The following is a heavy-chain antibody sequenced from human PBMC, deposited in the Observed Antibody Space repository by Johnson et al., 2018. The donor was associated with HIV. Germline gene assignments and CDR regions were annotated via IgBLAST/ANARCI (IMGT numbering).Heavy chain of an antibody. V-gene: IGHV3-30*04. D-gene: IGHD3-10*01. CDR3: ARDRVWFGELYAFDI. Sequence: VQLVESGGGVVQPGRSLRLSCAASGFTFSNYAVHWVRQAPGKGLEWVAVISFDGSNKYYADSVKGRFSISRDNPKNTLYLQMNSLRAEDTAVYYCARDRVWFGELYAFDIWGQGTMVTVSS. CDR1: GFTFSNYA. CDR2: ISFDGSNK. J-gene: IGHJ3*02.